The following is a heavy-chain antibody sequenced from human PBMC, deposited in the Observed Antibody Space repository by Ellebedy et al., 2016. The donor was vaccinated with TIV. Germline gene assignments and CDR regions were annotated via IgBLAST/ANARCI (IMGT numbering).Heavy chain of an antibody. J-gene: IGHJ5*02. CDR1: GRSIRSDTYS. D-gene: IGHD2-8*02. V-gene: IGHV4-39*01. CDR2: VYYSGAT. Sequence: SETLSLXXTVSGRSIRSDTYSWAWSRQPPGKGLEWIGRVYYSGATYYNPSLESRLTISVDTSKNQFSLKLNSVTAADTAVYYCARHPTGFPNWFDPWGQGTLVTVSS. CDR3: ARHPTGFPNWFDP.